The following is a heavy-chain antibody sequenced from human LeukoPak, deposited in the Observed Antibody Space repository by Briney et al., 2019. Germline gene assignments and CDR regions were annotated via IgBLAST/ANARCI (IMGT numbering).Heavy chain of an antibody. Sequence: AGGSLRLSCAASGLTFTNAWMSWVRQAPGKGLEWVGRIKSKTDGGTTDYAAPVKGRFTISRDDSKNTLYLQMNSLKTEDTAVYYCTTTNYYDSSDYWPNFDYWGQGTLVTVSS. D-gene: IGHD3-22*01. CDR2: IKSKTDGGTT. CDR1: GLTFTNAW. CDR3: TTTNYYDSSDYWPNFDY. J-gene: IGHJ4*02. V-gene: IGHV3-15*01.